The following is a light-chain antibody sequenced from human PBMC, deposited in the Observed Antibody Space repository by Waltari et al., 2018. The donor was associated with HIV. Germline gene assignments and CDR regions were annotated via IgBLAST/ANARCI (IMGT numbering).Light chain of an antibody. Sequence: DIVMSQSPDSLAVSLGERATINCKSSQSVLFSSNNKNYLAWYQQKPGEPPKLLIYWASTREFGVPDRFSGSGSGTDFTLTISSLQAEYVAVYYCQQYYSTPRTFGQGTKVEIK. CDR1: QSVLFSSNNKNY. CDR3: QQYYSTPRT. V-gene: IGKV4-1*01. J-gene: IGKJ1*01. CDR2: WAS.